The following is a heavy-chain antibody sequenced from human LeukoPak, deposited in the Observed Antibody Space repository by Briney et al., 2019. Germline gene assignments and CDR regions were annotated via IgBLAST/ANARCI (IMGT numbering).Heavy chain of an antibody. CDR3: ARVLVTRYFDWLPQFDY. V-gene: IGHV1-18*01. CDR2: ISAYNGNT. J-gene: IGHJ4*02. D-gene: IGHD3-9*01. Sequence: GASVKVSCKASGDTFTSYGISWVRQAPGQGLEWMGWISAYNGNTNYAQKLQGRVTMTTDTSTSTAYMELRSLRSDDTAVYYCARVLVTRYFDWLPQFDYWGQGTLVTVSS. CDR1: GDTFTSYG.